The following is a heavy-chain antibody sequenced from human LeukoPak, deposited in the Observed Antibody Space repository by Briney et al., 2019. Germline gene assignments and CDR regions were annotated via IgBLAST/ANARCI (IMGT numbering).Heavy chain of an antibody. Sequence: QPSETLSPTCAVYGGSFSGYYWSWIRQPPGKGLEWIGEINHSGSTNYNPSLKSRVTISVDTSKNQFSLKLSSVTAADTAVYYCARAPAYDTAMGRYYFDYWGQGTLVTVSS. CDR3: ARAPAYDTAMGRYYFDY. J-gene: IGHJ4*02. V-gene: IGHV4-34*01. CDR1: GGSFSGYY. D-gene: IGHD5-18*01. CDR2: INHSGST.